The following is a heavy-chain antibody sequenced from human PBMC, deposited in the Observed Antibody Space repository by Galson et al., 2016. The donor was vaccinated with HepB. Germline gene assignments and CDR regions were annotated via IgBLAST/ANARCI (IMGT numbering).Heavy chain of an antibody. CDR2: SHNTGSP. CDR3: AIINPGDPFDM. Sequence: TLSLTCTVSGGSISLGAYYWNWIRQPAGEGLEWIGRSHNTGSPDYNPSLKSRVTISIDTPGRQFSLKLSSVTAVYTAVYYCAIINPGDPFDMWGQGTVGTVSS. J-gene: IGHJ3*02. V-gene: IGHV4-61*02. CDR1: GGSISLGAYY.